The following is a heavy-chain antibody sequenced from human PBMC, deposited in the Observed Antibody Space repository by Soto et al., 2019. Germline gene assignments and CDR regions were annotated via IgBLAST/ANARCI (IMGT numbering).Heavy chain of an antibody. CDR1: GGSISSYY. J-gene: IGHJ6*02. Sequence: QVQLQESGPGLVKPSETLSLTCTVSGGSISSYYWSWIRQPPGKGLEWIGYIYYSGSTNYNPSLKSRVTISVDTSKNQFSPKLSSVTAADTAVYYCARTVVVVAAPDYYGMDVWGQGTTVTVSS. V-gene: IGHV4-59*01. D-gene: IGHD2-15*01. CDR2: IYYSGST. CDR3: ARTVVVVAAPDYYGMDV.